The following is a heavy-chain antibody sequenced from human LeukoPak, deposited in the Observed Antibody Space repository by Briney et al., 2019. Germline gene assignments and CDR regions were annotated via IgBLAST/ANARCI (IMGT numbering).Heavy chain of an antibody. CDR3: ARDLYSGYDYGGGYYYYGMDV. Sequence: ASVKVSCKASASPFTAYYIHWVRQAPGQGLEWMGWINPNSGGTNYAQKFQGWVTMTRDTSISTAYMELSRLRSDDTAVYYCARDLYSGYDYGGGYYYYGMDVWGQGTTVTVSS. D-gene: IGHD5-12*01. V-gene: IGHV1-2*04. CDR2: INPNSGGT. J-gene: IGHJ6*02. CDR1: ASPFTAYY.